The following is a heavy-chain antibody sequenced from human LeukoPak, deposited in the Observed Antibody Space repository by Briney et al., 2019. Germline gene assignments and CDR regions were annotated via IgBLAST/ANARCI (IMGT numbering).Heavy chain of an antibody. CDR3: TRGMLRQPPDY. V-gene: IGHV3-20*04. D-gene: IGHD3-10*02. CDR2: INWNGGST. J-gene: IGHJ4*02. Sequence: GGSLRLSCAASGFTFDDCGLSWVRQAPGKGLEWVSGINWNGGSTGYADSVKGRFTISRDNSKNTLYLQMNSLRVEDTAIYYCTRGMLRQPPDYWGQGMLVTVSS. CDR1: GFTFDDCG.